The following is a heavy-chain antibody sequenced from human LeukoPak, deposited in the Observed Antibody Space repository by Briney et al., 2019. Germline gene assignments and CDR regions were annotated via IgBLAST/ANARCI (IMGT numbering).Heavy chain of an antibody. J-gene: IGHJ4*02. CDR1: GFTFSSYG. D-gene: IGHD1-26*01. CDR3: AREGGFDY. V-gene: IGHV3-30*02. CDR2: IRYDGSNK. Sequence: GALRLSCAASGFTFSSYGMHWVRQAPGKGLEWVAFIRYDGSNKYYADSVKGRFTISRDNAKNSLYLQMNSLRAEDTAVYYCAREGGFDYWGQGTLVTVSS.